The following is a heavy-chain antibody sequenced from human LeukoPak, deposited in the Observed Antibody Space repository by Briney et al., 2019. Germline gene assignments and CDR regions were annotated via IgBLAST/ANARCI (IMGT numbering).Heavy chain of an antibody. D-gene: IGHD2-21*01. CDR1: GFTFRSRA. CDR3: AKDFRIGYSAHFDY. J-gene: IGHJ4*02. Sequence: GGSLRLSCVGSGFTFRSRAMSWVRQAPEKGLEFVSGIYENGGTTYYADSVKGRFSISRDNSKNTLYLQMDSLRGEDTAVYYCAKDFRIGYSAHFDYWGQGALVTVSS. V-gene: IGHV3-23*01. CDR2: IYENGGTT.